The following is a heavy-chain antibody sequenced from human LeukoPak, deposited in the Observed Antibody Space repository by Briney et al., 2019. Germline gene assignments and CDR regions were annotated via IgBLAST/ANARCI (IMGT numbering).Heavy chain of an antibody. J-gene: IGHJ6*04. D-gene: IGHD2-8*02. V-gene: IGHV3-23*01. CDR3: AKDLGFCTGGDCYPYYYYYAMDV. CDR1: GFTFSSYG. CDR2: ISGNGDTT. Sequence: PGGSLRLSCAASGFTFSSYGMSWVRQAPGKGLEWVSGISGNGDTTNYADSVKGRFTISRDNSKSTLYLQMNSLRAADTALYYCAKDLGFCTGGDCYPYYYYYAMDVWGEGTTVTVSS.